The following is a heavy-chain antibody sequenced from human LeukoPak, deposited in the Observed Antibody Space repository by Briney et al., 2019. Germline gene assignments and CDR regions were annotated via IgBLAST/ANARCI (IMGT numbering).Heavy chain of an antibody. J-gene: IGHJ4*02. V-gene: IGHV3-23*01. D-gene: IGHD3-22*01. Sequence: GGSLRLSCAASGFTFSSYAMSWVRPAPGKGLEWVSAISASGDSTYHADSVKGRFTISRDNSKNTLYLQMNSLSADDTAVYYCAKGYYGGSGYYYFDYWGQGALVTVSS. CDR3: AKGYYGGSGYYYFDY. CDR2: ISASGDST. CDR1: GFTFSSYA.